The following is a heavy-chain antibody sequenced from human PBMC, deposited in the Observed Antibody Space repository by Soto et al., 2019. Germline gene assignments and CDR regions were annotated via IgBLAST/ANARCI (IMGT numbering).Heavy chain of an antibody. CDR1: GGSIRSYY. CDR3: ARGVGSGTYYNQYNWFDP. J-gene: IGHJ5*02. Sequence: PSETLSLTCTVSGGSIRSYYWSWIRQPPGKGLEWIGYIYYSGSTNYNPSLKSRVTISVATSKNQLALKLSSVTAADTAVYYFARGVGSGTYYNQYNWFDPWGQGTLVTVSS. D-gene: IGHD3-10*01. CDR2: IYYSGST. V-gene: IGHV4-59*08.